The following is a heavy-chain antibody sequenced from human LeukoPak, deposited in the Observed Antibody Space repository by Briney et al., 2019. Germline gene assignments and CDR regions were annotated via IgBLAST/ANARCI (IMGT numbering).Heavy chain of an antibody. J-gene: IGHJ4*02. Sequence: PSQTLSLTCTVSGGSISSGSYYWSWIRQPAGKGLEWIGRIYTSGSTNYNPSLKSRVTISVDTSKNQFSLKLSSVTAADTAVYYCARGPLWFGESDYWGQGTLVTVSS. CDR3: ARGPLWFGESDY. D-gene: IGHD3-10*01. CDR2: IYTSGST. CDR1: GGSISSGSYY. V-gene: IGHV4-61*02.